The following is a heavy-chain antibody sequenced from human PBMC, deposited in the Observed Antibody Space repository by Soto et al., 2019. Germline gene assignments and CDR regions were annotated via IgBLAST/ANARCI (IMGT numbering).Heavy chain of an antibody. D-gene: IGHD3-22*01. V-gene: IGHV3-48*02. J-gene: IGHJ4*03. CDR1: GFTFSSYS. CDR3: ARDSPSGYYPNFDY. CDR2: ISSSSSTI. Sequence: GGSLRLSCAASGFTFSSYSMNWVRQAPGKGLEWVSYISSSSSTIYYADSVKGRFTISRDNAKNSLYLQMNSLGDEDTAVYYCARDSPSGYYPNFDYWGQGTTVTVSS.